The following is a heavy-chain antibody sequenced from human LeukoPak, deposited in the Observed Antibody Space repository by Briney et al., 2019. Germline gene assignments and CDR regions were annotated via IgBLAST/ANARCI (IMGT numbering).Heavy chain of an antibody. CDR1: GFTFSSYG. J-gene: IGHJ4*02. V-gene: IGHV3-33*01. CDR3: ARDPPGGCSGYPFDY. D-gene: IGHD5-12*01. CDR2: IWYDGSNK. Sequence: GGSLRLSCAASGFTFSSYGMHWVRQAPGKGLEWVAVIWYDGSNKYYADSVKGRFTISRDNSKNTLYLQMNSLRAEDTAVYYCARDPPGGCSGYPFDYWGQGTLVTVSS.